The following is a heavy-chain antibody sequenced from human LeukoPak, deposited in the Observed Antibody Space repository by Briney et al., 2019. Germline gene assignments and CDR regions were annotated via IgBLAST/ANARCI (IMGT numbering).Heavy chain of an antibody. D-gene: IGHD5-18*01. V-gene: IGHV5-51*01. Sequence: GESLKISFKGSGYSFTSYWIGWVRQMPGKGLEWMGIIYPGDSDTRYSPSFQGQVTFSADKSISTAYLQWSSLKASDTAMYYCARHKSDTAMTYYFDYWGQGTLVTVSS. J-gene: IGHJ4*02. CDR2: IYPGDSDT. CDR3: ARHKSDTAMTYYFDY. CDR1: GYSFTSYW.